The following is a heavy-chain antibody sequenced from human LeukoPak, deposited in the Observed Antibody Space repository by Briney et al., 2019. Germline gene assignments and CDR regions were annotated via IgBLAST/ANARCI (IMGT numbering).Heavy chain of an antibody. CDR2: IYNSGST. CDR3: AAMVRGDNFDY. CDR1: GGSVTSYY. D-gene: IGHD3-10*01. J-gene: IGHJ4*02. Sequence: KTSETLSLTCTVSGGSVTSYYWSWIRQPPGKGLEWIGYIYNSGSTNYNPSLKSRVTISVDTSKKQFSLKLSSVTAADTAVYYCAAMVRGDNFDYWGQGTLVTVSS. V-gene: IGHV4-59*02.